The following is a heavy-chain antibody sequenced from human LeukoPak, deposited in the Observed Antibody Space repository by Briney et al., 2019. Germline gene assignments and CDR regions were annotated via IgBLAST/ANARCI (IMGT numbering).Heavy chain of an antibody. V-gene: IGHV4-39*01. Sequence: SETLSLTCTVSGGSISSSSYYWGWIRQPPGKGLEWIGSIYYSGNTYYNPSLKSRVTISVDTSKNQFSLKLSSVTAADTAVYYCARLFSSGWYRGAFDLWGQGTMVTVSS. CDR3: ARLFSSGWYRGAFDL. CDR2: IYYSGNT. D-gene: IGHD6-13*01. J-gene: IGHJ3*01. CDR1: GGSISSSSYY.